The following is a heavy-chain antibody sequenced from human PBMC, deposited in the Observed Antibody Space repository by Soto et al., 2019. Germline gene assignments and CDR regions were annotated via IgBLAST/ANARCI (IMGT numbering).Heavy chain of an antibody. CDR1: GGTFSCYA. CDR2: IIPIFGTA. D-gene: IGHD2-15*01. J-gene: IGHJ4*02. Sequence: QVQLVQSGAEVKKLGSSVKVSCKASGGTFSCYAISWVRQAPGQGLEWMGGIIPIFGTANYAQKFQGRVTITADESTSTAYMELSSLRSEDTAVYYCARGYCSGGSCYSEPMFDYWGQGTLVTVSS. V-gene: IGHV1-69*01. CDR3: ARGYCSGGSCYSEPMFDY.